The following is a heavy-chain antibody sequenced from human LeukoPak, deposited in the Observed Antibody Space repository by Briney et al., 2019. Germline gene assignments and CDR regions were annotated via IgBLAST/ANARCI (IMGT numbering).Heavy chain of an antibody. CDR1: GGTFSSYA. V-gene: IGHV1-18*01. Sequence: ASVKVSCKASGGTFSSYAISWVRQAPGQGLEWMGWISAYNGNTNYAQKLQGRVTMTTDTSTSTAYMELRSLRSDDTAVYYCARGMSSYDQTGFDIWGQGTMVTVSS. J-gene: IGHJ3*02. CDR3: ARGMSSYDQTGFDI. D-gene: IGHD2-2*01. CDR2: ISAYNGNT.